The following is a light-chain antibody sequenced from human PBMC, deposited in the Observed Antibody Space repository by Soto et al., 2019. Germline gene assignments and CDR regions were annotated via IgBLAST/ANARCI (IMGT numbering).Light chain of an antibody. J-gene: IGKJ5*01. CDR3: QYYGNSRIT. CDR1: QSVYISY. V-gene: IGKV3-20*01. Sequence: EIVLSQSPGTLSLSPGERATLSCRTSQSVYISYLAWYQQKPGQAPRLLIYGASNRATGIPDRFSGSGSGTDFTLTISRLEPEDFAVYYCQYYGNSRITFGQGTRLEIK. CDR2: GAS.